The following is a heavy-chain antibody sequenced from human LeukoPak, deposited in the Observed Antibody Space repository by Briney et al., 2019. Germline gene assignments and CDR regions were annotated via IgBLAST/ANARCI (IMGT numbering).Heavy chain of an antibody. CDR1: GFTFSSYS. Sequence: GGSLRLSCAASGFTFSSYSMNWVRQAPGKGLEWVSYISTSSSTIYYADSVKGRFTISRDNAKNSLYLQMNSLRNEDTAVYYCARGRQHYDSSGYPDYWGQGTLVTVSS. J-gene: IGHJ4*02. CDR3: ARGRQHYDSSGYPDY. D-gene: IGHD3-22*01. V-gene: IGHV3-48*02. CDR2: ISTSSSTI.